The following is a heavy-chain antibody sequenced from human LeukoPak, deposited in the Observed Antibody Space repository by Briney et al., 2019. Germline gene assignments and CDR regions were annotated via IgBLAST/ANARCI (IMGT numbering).Heavy chain of an antibody. CDR3: ARDIAHSSGWEYLHY. D-gene: IGHD6-19*01. Sequence: SETPSLTCAVFGGSFRGYYWRWIRQPPGKGLEWIGRINHSGSTNYNPSLKSRVTISVGTSKNQFSLKVSSVTAADTAVYYCARDIAHSSGWEYLHYWGQGTLVTVSS. J-gene: IGHJ4*02. CDR2: INHSGST. CDR1: GGSFRGYY. V-gene: IGHV4-34*01.